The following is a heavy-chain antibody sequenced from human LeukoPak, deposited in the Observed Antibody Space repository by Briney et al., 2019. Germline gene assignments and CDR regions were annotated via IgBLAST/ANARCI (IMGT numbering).Heavy chain of an antibody. CDR3: AKVPVLLWFGELQYYFDY. V-gene: IGHV3-23*01. Sequence: PGGSLRLSCAASGFTFSSYSMNWVRQAPGKGLEWVSAISGSGGSTYYADSVKGRFTISRDNSKNTLYLQMNSLRAEDTAVYYCAKVPVLLWFGELQYYFDYWGQGTLVTVSS. CDR2: ISGSGGST. D-gene: IGHD3-10*01. CDR1: GFTFSSYS. J-gene: IGHJ4*02.